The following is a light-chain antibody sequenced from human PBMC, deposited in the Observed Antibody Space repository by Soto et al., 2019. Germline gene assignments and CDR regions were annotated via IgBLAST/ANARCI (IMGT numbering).Light chain of an antibody. V-gene: IGKV1-39*01. CDR1: QSISSY. J-gene: IGKJ5*01. CDR2: AAS. Sequence: IRMTQSPSSLSASVEDRVTIPCRASQSISSYLNWYQQKPGKAPKLLIYAASSLQSGVPSRFSGSGSGTDFTLTISSLQPEDFANYYCQQSYSIPITFGQGTDWRL. CDR3: QQSYSIPIT.